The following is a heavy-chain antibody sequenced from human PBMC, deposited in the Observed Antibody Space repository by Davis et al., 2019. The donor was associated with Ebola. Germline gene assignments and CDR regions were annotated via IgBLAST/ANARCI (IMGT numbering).Heavy chain of an antibody. J-gene: IGHJ6*02. CDR2: MNPNSGNT. CDR1: GYTFTSYD. D-gene: IGHD3-10*01. CDR3: ARDRYYGSGSRRKIWGMGV. V-gene: IGHV1-8*01. Sequence: AASVKVSCKASGYTFTSYDINWVRQATGQGLEWMGWMNPNSGNTGYAQKFQGRVTMTRNTSISTAYMELSSLRAEDTAVYYCARDRYYGSGSRRKIWGMGVWGQGTTVTVSS.